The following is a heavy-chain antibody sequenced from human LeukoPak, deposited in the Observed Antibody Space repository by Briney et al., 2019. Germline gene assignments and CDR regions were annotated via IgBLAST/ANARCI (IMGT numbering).Heavy chain of an antibody. CDR2: IHTEGNEK. CDR1: GFTFRNFW. CDR3: ARGDAFSGDH. V-gene: IGHV3-7*04. Sequence: PGGSLRLSCAASGFTFRNFWMSWVRPAPGRGLGWVANIHTEGNEKYHVEAVKGRITISSDNAKSSLFLQMNGLRAEDTAVYYCARGDAFSGDHWGQGTLVTVSS. J-gene: IGHJ4*02.